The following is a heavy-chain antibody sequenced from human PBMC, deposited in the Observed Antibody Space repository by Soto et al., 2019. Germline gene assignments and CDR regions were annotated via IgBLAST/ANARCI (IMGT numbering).Heavy chain of an antibody. CDR2: IYYSGST. Sequence: KPSETLSLTCTVSGGSVNSGGYHWIWIRQHPGKGLEWIGDIYYSGSTYYNPSLKSRVTISIDTSTNHFSLHLSALTAADTAVYYCARAPIPNWNYYGMDVWGQGTTVTVSS. J-gene: IGHJ6*02. CDR3: ARAPIPNWNYYGMDV. CDR1: GGSVNSGGYH. V-gene: IGHV4-31*03. D-gene: IGHD1-1*01.